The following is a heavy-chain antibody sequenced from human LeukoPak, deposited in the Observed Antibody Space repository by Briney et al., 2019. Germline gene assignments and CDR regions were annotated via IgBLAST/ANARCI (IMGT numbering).Heavy chain of an antibody. Sequence: GGSLRLSCAASGFTFKTYSMNWVRQAPGKGLEWISYISYGSRSIYYADSVKGRFTISRDDARNSLDLQLSNLRDGDTAVYYCARSPFLRGVITHFDSWGQGTLVTVSS. CDR2: ISYGSRSI. CDR3: ARSPFLRGVITHFDS. V-gene: IGHV3-48*02. CDR1: GFTFKTYS. D-gene: IGHD3-10*01. J-gene: IGHJ4*02.